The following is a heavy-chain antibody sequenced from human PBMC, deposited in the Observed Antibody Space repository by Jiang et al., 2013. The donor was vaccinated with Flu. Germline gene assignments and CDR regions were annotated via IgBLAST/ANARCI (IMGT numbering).Heavy chain of an antibody. V-gene: IGHV3-66*01. J-gene: IGHJ4*02. CDR3: ARDLYSSSPFDY. Sequence: RLSCAASGFTVSSKFMSWVRQAPGKGLEWVSVIYSGGSTYYADSVKGRFTISRDNSKNTLYLQMNSLRADDTAVYYCARDLYSSSPFDYWGQGTLVTVSS. CDR2: IYSGGST. D-gene: IGHD6-6*01. CDR1: GFTVSSKF.